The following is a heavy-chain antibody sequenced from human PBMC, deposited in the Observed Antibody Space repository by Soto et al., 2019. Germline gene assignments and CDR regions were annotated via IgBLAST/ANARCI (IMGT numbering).Heavy chain of an antibody. CDR3: ASLLYYYDSSGYYYLDY. CDR1: GYTFTSYG. D-gene: IGHD3-22*01. J-gene: IGHJ4*02. Sequence: SVKVSCKASGYTFTSYGISLVRQAPGQGLEWMGWISAYNGNTNYAQKLQGRVTMTTDTSTSTAYMELRSLRSDDTAVYYCASLLYYYDSSGYYYLDYWGQGTLVTSSS. CDR2: ISAYNGNT. V-gene: IGHV1-18*01.